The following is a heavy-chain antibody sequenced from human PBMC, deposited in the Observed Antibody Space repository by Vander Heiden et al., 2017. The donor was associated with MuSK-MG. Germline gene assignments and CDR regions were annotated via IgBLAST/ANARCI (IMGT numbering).Heavy chain of an antibody. CDR3: VKRPKTAADGPFDY. J-gene: IGHJ4*02. V-gene: IGHV3-23*01. D-gene: IGHD2-21*02. CDR2: ISGSGGMT. Sequence: EVQLLESGGGLAQFGGSLRLSCAVSGLTFGSYGMSWVRQAPGKGLEWVSSISGSGGMTFYTDSVKGWFTVSRDNSKNTLFLQMNSLRADDTALYYCVKRPKTAADGPFDYWGQGTLVTVSS. CDR1: GLTFGSYG.